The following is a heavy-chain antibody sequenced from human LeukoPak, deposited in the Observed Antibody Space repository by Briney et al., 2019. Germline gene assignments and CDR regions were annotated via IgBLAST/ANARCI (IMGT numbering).Heavy chain of an antibody. D-gene: IGHD6-19*01. J-gene: IGHJ4*02. V-gene: IGHV3-74*01. CDR3: ARSGYSSGWLPDY. CDR2: INTDGSTT. Sequence: GGSLRLSCAASGFTFSNYWMHWVRQAPGKGLVWVSRINTDGSTTTYADSVKGRFTISRDNAKNTLSLQMNSLRVGDTAVYYCARSGYSSGWLPDYWGQGTLVTVSS. CDR1: GFTFSNYW.